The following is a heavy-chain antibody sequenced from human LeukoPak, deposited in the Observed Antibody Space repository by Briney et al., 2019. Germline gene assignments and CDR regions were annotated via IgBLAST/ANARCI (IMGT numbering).Heavy chain of an antibody. CDR3: ARNSESSGYFYYYYYMDV. Sequence: GGSLRLSCAASGFTFSSYAMSWVRQAPGKGLEWVSAISGSGGSTYYADSVKGRFTISRDNAKNSLFLQMNSLRAEDTAVYYCARNSESSGYFYYYYYMDVWGKGTPVTVSS. D-gene: IGHD3-22*01. J-gene: IGHJ6*03. CDR1: GFTFSSYA. CDR2: ISGSGGST. V-gene: IGHV3-23*01.